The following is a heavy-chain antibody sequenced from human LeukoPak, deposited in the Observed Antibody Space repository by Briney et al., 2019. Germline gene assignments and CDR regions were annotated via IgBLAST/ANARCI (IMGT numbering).Heavy chain of an antibody. V-gene: IGHV3-21*01. Sequence: GGSLRLSCAASGFTFSSYSMNWVRQAPGKGLEWVPSISSSSSYIYYADSVKGRFTISRNKAKNSLYLQMNSLRAEETAVYYCARDRTDKLVAATIAYWGQGTLVTVS. CDR3: ARDRTDKLVAATIAY. D-gene: IGHD2-15*01. CDR2: ISSSSSYI. J-gene: IGHJ4*02. CDR1: GFTFSSYS.